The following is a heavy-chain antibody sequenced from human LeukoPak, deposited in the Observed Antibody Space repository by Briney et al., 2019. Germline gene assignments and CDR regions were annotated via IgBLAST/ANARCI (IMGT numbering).Heavy chain of an antibody. CDR1: GYTFTGYY. J-gene: IGHJ4*02. CDR2: INPNSGGT. V-gene: IGHV1-2*02. Sequence: ASVKVSFKASGYTFTGYYMHWVRQAPGQGLEWMGWINPNSGGTNYAQKFQGRVTMTRDTSISTAYMELSRLRSDDTAVYYCARERERFYYGSGPFDYWGQGTLVTVSS. CDR3: ARERERFYYGSGPFDY. D-gene: IGHD3-10*01.